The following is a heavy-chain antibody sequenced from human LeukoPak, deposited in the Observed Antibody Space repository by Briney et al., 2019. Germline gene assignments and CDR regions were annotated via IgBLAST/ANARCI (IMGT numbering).Heavy chain of an antibody. CDR1: GFTFSNYA. CDR2: ISTNEGST. D-gene: IGHD5-12*01. V-gene: IGHV3-64*01. J-gene: IGHJ4*02. Sequence: GGSLRLSCAASGFTFSNYAMHWVRQAPGKGLEYVSAISTNEGSTYYANSVKGRFTISRDNSKNTLYPQMGSLRAEDMAVYYCARVNSGYDYWGQGTLVTVSS. CDR3: ARVNSGYDY.